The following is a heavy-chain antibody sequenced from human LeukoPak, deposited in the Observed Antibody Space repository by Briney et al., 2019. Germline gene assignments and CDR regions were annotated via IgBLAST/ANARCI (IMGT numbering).Heavy chain of an antibody. V-gene: IGHV4-61*02. J-gene: IGHJ4*02. D-gene: IGHD2-8*01. CDR2: IYTSGST. Sequence: SQTLSLTCTVSGGSISSGDYYWSWIRQPAGKGLEWIGRIYTSGSTNYNPSLKSRVTISVDTSKNQFSLKLSSVTAADTAVYYCASRNGYYFDYWGQGTLVTVSS. CDR1: GGSISSGDYY. CDR3: ASRNGYYFDY.